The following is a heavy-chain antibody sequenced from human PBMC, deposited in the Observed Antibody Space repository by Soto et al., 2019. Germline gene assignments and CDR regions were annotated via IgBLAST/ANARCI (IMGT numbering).Heavy chain of an antibody. CDR2: IIPNIGIA. J-gene: IGHJ5*02. V-gene: IGHV1-69*02. CDR3: ARLRGYSGYDSDNWFDP. CDR1: GYTFTGYY. Sequence: SVKVSCKASGYTFTGYYMHWVRQAPGQGLEWMGRIIPNIGIANYAQKFQGRVTITADKSTSTAYMELSSLRSEDTAVYYCARLRGYSGYDSDNWFDPWGQGTLVTVSS. D-gene: IGHD5-12*01.